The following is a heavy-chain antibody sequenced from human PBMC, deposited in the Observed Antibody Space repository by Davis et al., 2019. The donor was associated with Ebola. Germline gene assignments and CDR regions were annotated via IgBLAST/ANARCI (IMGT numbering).Heavy chain of an antibody. D-gene: IGHD2-15*01. CDR3: ARRQDFDY. V-gene: IGHV4-34*01. Sequence: SETLSLTCAVYGGSFSGYYWSWIRQPPGKGLEWIGEINHSGSTNYNPSLKNRVTISVDTSKNQFSLKLSSVTAADTAVYYCARRQDFDYWGQGTLVTVSS. CDR2: INHSGST. J-gene: IGHJ4*02. CDR1: GGSFSGYY.